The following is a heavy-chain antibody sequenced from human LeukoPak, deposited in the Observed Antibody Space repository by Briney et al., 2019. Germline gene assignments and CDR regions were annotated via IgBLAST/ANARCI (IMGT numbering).Heavy chain of an antibody. V-gene: IGHV3-23*01. D-gene: IGHD2-8*01. CDR1: GITFSSYA. CDR3: AKDKLMTTYYYYYMDV. Sequence: PGGSLRLSCVASGITFSSYAMSWVRQAPGKGLEWVSAISGSGGSTYYADSVKGRFTISRDNSKNTLYLQMNSLRAEDTAVYYCAKDKLMTTYYYYYMDVWGKGTTVTVSS. CDR2: ISGSGGST. J-gene: IGHJ6*03.